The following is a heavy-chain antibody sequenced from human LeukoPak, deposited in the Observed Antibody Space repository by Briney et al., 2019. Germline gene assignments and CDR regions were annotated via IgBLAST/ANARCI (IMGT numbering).Heavy chain of an antibody. CDR3: ARTRGYSGYEGYFDY. Sequence: ASVKVSCKASGGTFSSYAISWVPQAPRQGLEWMGGIIPIFGTANYAQKLQGRVTITTDESTSTAYMELSSLRSEDTAVYYCARTRGYSGYEGYFDYWGQGTLVTVSS. V-gene: IGHV1-69*05. CDR2: IIPIFGTA. CDR1: GGTFSSYA. D-gene: IGHD5-12*01. J-gene: IGHJ4*02.